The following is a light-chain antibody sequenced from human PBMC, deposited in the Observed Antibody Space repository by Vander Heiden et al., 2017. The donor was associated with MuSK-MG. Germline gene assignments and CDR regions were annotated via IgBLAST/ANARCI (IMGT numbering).Light chain of an antibody. V-gene: IGKV3-11*01. CDR3: QQQET. CDR1: QSVSSY. Sequence: EIVLTQSPATLSLSPGERATLSCRASQSVSSYLAWDQQKPGQAPRLLIYDASNRATGIPARFSGSGSGTDFTRTISSLEPEDFAGDYGQQQETFGQGTKVEIK. CDR2: DAS. J-gene: IGKJ1*01.